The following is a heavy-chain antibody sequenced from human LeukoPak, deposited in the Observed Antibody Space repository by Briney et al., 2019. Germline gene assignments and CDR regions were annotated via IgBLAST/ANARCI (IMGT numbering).Heavy chain of an antibody. D-gene: IGHD3-10*01. CDR3: ARGGYYGSANDFRFDP. CDR2: IYISGYT. V-gene: IGHV4-4*07. Sequence: SETLSLTCTVSGDSLSSSYWGWVRQPAGKGLEWIGRIYISGYTNYNPSLKGRVTMSVDTSKNQFSLKLLPVADEDAAVYYCARGGYYGSANDFRFDPWGQGTLVTVSS. J-gene: IGHJ5*02. CDR1: GDSLSSSY.